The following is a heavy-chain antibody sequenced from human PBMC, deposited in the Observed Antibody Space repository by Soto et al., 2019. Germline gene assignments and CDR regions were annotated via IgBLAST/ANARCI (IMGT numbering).Heavy chain of an antibody. Sequence: PRPPVKVSCKASGYTFSSYALHWVRQAPGQRLEWMGWINAGYGNTKSSQKFQDRVTISRDTSASTAYMELTSLRSEDTAVYYCARDTGDGTFDFWGQGTLVTVSS. V-gene: IGHV1-3*01. CDR1: GYTFSSYA. D-gene: IGHD7-27*01. J-gene: IGHJ4*02. CDR2: INAGYGNT. CDR3: ARDTGDGTFDF.